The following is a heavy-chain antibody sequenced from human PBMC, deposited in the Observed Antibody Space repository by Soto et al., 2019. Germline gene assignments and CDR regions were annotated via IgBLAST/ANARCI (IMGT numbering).Heavy chain of an antibody. D-gene: IGHD3-22*01. V-gene: IGHV1-18*04. CDR1: GYTFTSYG. CDR2: ISAYNGNT. Sequence: GPVKVSCKASGYTFTSYGISWVRQAPGQGLEWMGWISAYNGNTNYAQKLQGRVTMTTDTSTSTAYMELRSLRSDDTAVYYCARVVRDSSGYYYNNWFDPWGQGTLVT. J-gene: IGHJ5*02. CDR3: ARVVRDSSGYYYNNWFDP.